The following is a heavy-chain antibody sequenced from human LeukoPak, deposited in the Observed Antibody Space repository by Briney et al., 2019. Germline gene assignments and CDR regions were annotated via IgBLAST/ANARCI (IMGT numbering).Heavy chain of an antibody. CDR2: IFYSGST. V-gene: IGHV4-39*01. J-gene: IGHJ6*03. Sequence: SETLSLTCNVSGASISGSRYYWGWIRQPPGKGLEWIGSIFYSGSTYYNPSLKSRVTISVDTSKNQFSLKLSSVTAADTAVYYCASFYCSGGSCYQYYYYYYMDVWGKGTTVTISS. CDR3: ASFYCSGGSCYQYYYYYYMDV. CDR1: GASISGSRYY. D-gene: IGHD2-15*01.